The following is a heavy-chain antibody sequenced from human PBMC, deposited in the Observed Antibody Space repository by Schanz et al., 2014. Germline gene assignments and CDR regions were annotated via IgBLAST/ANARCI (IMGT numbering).Heavy chain of an antibody. J-gene: IGHJ4*02. V-gene: IGHV3-9*01. CDR3: AKDGIMVQGVIWERYFDS. CDR1: GFTFDDYA. Sequence: EVQLVESGGGLVQPGRSLRLSCAASGFTFDDYAMHWVRQAPGKGLEWVSGISWNSGSIGYADSVKGRFIISRDNSKNNSKNTLYVQMNSLRAEDTALYYCAKDGIMVQGVIWERYFDSWGQGTLVTVSS. D-gene: IGHD3-10*01. CDR2: ISWNSGSI.